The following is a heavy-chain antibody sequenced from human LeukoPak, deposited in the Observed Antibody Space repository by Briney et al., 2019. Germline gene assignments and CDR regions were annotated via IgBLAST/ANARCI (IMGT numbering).Heavy chain of an antibody. CDR2: IYTSGST. J-gene: IGHJ4*02. CDR3: ARVARHDYTYYPGGNYFDY. V-gene: IGHV4-4*07. D-gene: IGHD4-11*01. CDR1: GGSISYFY. Sequence: SETLSLTCTVSGGSISYFYWSWIRQPAGKGLEWIGRIYTSGSTNYNPSLKSRVTMSVDTSKKQFSLKLSSVTAADTAVYYCARVARHDYTYYPGGNYFDYWGQGTLVTVSS.